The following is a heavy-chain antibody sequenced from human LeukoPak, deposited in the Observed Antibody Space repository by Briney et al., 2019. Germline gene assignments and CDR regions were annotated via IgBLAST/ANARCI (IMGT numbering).Heavy chain of an antibody. J-gene: IGHJ3*02. CDR2: IKQDGSEK. Sequence: GGSLRLSCAASGFTFSSYWMSWVRQAPGKGLEWVANIKQDGSEKYYVDSVKGRFTISRDNAKNSLYLQMNSLRAEDTAVYYCARDGRGSGSLLDAFDIWGQGTMVTVSS. CDR3: ARDGRGSGSLLDAFDI. D-gene: IGHD6-25*01. CDR1: GFTFSSYW. V-gene: IGHV3-7*04.